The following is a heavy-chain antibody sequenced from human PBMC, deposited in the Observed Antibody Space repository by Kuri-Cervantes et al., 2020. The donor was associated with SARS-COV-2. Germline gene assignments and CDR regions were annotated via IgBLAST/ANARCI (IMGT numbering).Heavy chain of an antibody. CDR3: ARDRGELPGP. CDR2: IYYSGST. Sequence: SETLSLTCAVSGYSISSGYYWGWVRQPPGKGLEWIGSIYYSGSTYYNPSLKSRVTISVDTSKNQFSLKLSSVTAADTAVYYCARDRGELPGPWGQGTLVTVSS. V-gene: IGHV4-38-2*02. D-gene: IGHD3-10*01. CDR1: GYSISSGYY. J-gene: IGHJ5*02.